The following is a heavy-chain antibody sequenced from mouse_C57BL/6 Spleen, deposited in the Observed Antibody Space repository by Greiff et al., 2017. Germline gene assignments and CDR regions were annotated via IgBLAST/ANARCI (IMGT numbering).Heavy chain of an antibody. Sequence: EVKLVESGGGLVKPGGSLKLSCAASGFTFSDYGMHWVRQAPEKGLEWVAYISSGSSTIYYADTVKGRLPFSRDTAKNTLFLHMTSLRSEDTAMYYCARAGEQGPWYFDVWGTGTTVTVSS. CDR3: ARAGEQGPWYFDV. CDR2: ISSGSSTI. CDR1: GFTFSDYG. J-gene: IGHJ1*03. V-gene: IGHV5-17*01.